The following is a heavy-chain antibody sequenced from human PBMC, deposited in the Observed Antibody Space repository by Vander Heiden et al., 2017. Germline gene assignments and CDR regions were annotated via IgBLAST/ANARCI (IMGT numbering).Heavy chain of an antibody. V-gene: IGHV3-23*01. CDR2: SSGSGDST. Sequence: EVQLLESGGGLVQPGGSLRLSCAASGFTFRGYAVSWFRQAPGKGLEWVSASSGSGDSTYYADSVKGRFTISRDNSKNTLYLQMNSLRAEDTAVYYCAKAAILGGYYYYGMDVWGQGTTVTVSS. J-gene: IGHJ6*02. CDR3: AKAAILGGYYYYGMDV. CDR1: GFTFRGYA.